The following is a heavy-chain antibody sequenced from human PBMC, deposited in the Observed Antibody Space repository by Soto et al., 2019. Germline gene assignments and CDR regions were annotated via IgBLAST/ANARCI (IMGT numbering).Heavy chain of an antibody. V-gene: IGHV4-39*01. CDR1: GGSISSSSYY. D-gene: IGHD5-12*01. CDR2: IYYSGST. CDR3: ARRSGRDGYNFLG. Sequence: SETLSLTCTVSGGSISSSSYYWGWIRQPPGKGLEWIGSIYYSGSTYYNPSLKSRVTISVDTSKNQFSLKLSSVTAADTAVYYCARRSGRDGYNFLGWGQGTPVTVSS. J-gene: IGHJ4*02.